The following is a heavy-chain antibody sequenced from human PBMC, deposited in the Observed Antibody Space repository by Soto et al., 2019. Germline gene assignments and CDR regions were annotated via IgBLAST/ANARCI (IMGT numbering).Heavy chain of an antibody. Sequence: PGGSLRLSCAASGFTFSDYAIHWVRLASGKGLEWVGRIKSKAENYATAYAASVKGRFTISRDDSQNTAYLQMDSLKTEDTAVYYCSRLGFSSTRYGLNYWGHGTLVTVSS. CDR3: SRLGFSSTRYGLNY. V-gene: IGHV3-73*01. D-gene: IGHD6-13*01. CDR1: GFTFSDYA. CDR2: IKSKAENYAT. J-gene: IGHJ4*01.